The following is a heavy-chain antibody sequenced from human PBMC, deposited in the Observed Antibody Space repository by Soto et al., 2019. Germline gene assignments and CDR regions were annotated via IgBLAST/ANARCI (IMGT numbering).Heavy chain of an antibody. CDR2: LSGSGAGT. Sequence: EVQLLESGGGLVQPGGSLRLSCAASGFTFSSYAMSWVRQAPGKGLEWVSTLSGSGAGTYYADSVKGRFTISRDNSKNTVYLQMNSLRAEDTAVYYCAKGGPYYYDSSGYYDYWGQGTLVTVSS. CDR3: AKGGPYYYDSSGYYDY. J-gene: IGHJ4*02. CDR1: GFTFSSYA. V-gene: IGHV3-23*01. D-gene: IGHD3-22*01.